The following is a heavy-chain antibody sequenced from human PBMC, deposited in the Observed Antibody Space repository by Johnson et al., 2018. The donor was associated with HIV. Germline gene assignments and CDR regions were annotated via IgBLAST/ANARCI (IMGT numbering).Heavy chain of an antibody. Sequence: QVQLVESGGGLVKPGGSLRLSCAASGFTCSSYAMHWVRQAPGKGLEWVAVISYDGSNKYYADSVKGRFTISRDNSKNTLYLQMNSLRAEDTAVYYCARNRPVSYGYRGAFDFWGQGTMVTVSS. V-gene: IGHV3-30*04. CDR3: ARNRPVSYGYRGAFDF. CDR1: GFTCSSYA. D-gene: IGHD5-18*01. CDR2: ISYDGSNK. J-gene: IGHJ3*01.